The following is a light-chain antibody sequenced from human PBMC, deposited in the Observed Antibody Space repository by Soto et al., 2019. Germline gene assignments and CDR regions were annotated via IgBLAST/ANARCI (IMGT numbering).Light chain of an antibody. CDR3: TSYTTSSTVI. CDR2: EVS. CDR1: SSDVGGYDY. V-gene: IGLV2-14*01. Sequence: QSALTQPTSVSGSPGQSISISCPGTSSDVGGYDYVSWYQQHPDKAPKLIIYEVSNRPSGVSNRLSGSKSGNTASLTISGLQAEDEADYYCTSYTTSSTVIFGGGTKLTVL. J-gene: IGLJ2*01.